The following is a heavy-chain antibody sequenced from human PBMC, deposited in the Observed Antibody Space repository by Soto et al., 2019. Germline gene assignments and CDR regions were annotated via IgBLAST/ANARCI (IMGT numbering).Heavy chain of an antibody. D-gene: IGHD3-10*01. Sequence: GGSLRLSCAASGFTFNTYWMHWVRQAPGKGLVWVSRISSDGSKTIYAESVKGRFTISRDNAKNTLDLQMNSLRAEDTAVYYCARERRINYNYFYGLDLWGQGTTVTVSS. CDR3: ARERRINYNYFYGLDL. V-gene: IGHV3-74*01. CDR1: GFTFNTYW. CDR2: ISSDGSKT. J-gene: IGHJ6*02.